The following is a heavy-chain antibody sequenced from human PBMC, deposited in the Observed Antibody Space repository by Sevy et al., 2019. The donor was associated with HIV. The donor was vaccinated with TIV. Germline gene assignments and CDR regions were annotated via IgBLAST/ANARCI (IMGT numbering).Heavy chain of an antibody. CDR3: ARDRVTYYYDSSGYYTSGYGMDV. Sequence: GGSLRLSCAASGFTVSSNYMSWVHQAPGKGLEWVSVIYSGDRTDYADSVKGRFTISRDNSKNTLYLQMNSLRAEDTAVYYCARDRVTYYYDSSGYYTSGYGMDVWGQGTTVTVSS. CDR1: GFTVSSNY. CDR2: IYSGDRT. V-gene: IGHV3-53*01. D-gene: IGHD3-22*01. J-gene: IGHJ6*02.